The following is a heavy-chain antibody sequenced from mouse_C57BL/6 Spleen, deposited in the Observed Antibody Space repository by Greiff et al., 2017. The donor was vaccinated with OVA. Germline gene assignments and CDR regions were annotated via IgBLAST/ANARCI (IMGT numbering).Heavy chain of an antibody. CDR1: GYTFTSYW. V-gene: IGHV1-55*01. D-gene: IGHD1-1*01. CDR2: IYPGSGST. J-gene: IGHJ4*01. CDR3: ARGGTVVDAMDY. Sequence: QVQLQQPGAELVKPGASVKMSCKASGYTFTSYWITWVKQRPGQGLEWIGDIYPGSGSTNYNEKFKSKATLTVDTSSSTAYMQLSSLTSEDSAVYYCARGGTVVDAMDYWGQGTSVTVSS.